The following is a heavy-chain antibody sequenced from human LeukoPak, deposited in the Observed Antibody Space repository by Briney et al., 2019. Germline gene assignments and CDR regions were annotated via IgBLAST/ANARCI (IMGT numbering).Heavy chain of an antibody. V-gene: IGHV1-69*13. Sequence: SVKVSCKASGGTFSSYTITGVRQAPGQGLEWMGGIIPIFGTANYAQKFQGRVTITADESTRTAYMELSSLRSEDTAVYYCAREYTGVAGPDLPLVYWGQGTLVTVSS. CDR2: IIPIFGTA. CDR3: AREYTGVAGPDLPLVY. J-gene: IGHJ4*02. CDR1: GGTFSSYT. D-gene: IGHD6-19*01.